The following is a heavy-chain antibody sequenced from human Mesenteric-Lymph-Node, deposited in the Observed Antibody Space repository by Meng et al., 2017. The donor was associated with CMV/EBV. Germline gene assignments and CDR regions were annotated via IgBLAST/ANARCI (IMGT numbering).Heavy chain of an antibody. Sequence: GESLKISCAASGFAFSNSWMTWVRQAPGKGPEWVANIKGDGSQEYYVDSVKGRFTIPRDNAKNSLYLQLNSLRPEDTAVYYCARDLDYGGNRAMGAFDIWGQGTMVTVSS. V-gene: IGHV3-7*01. J-gene: IGHJ3*02. CDR3: ARDLDYGGNRAMGAFDI. D-gene: IGHD4-23*01. CDR2: IKGDGSQE. CDR1: GFAFSNSW.